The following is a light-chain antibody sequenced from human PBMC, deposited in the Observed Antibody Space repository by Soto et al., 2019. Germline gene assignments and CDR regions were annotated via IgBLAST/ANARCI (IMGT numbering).Light chain of an antibody. CDR1: QSISSSY. V-gene: IGKV3-20*01. CDR2: AAS. J-gene: IGKJ4*01. Sequence: EIVLTQSPGTLSLSPGESATLSCRASQSISSSYLAWYQQKPGQAPRLLFYAASSRATGIPDRFSGSGAGTDFTLTISRLEPQDFAVYYCKQYGRSPPLTFGGGTKVEIK. CDR3: KQYGRSPPLT.